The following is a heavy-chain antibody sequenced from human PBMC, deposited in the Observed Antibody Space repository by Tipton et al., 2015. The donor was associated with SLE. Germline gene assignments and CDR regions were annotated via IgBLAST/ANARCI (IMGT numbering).Heavy chain of an antibody. Sequence: TLSLTCTVSGGSISSYYWSWIRQPAGKGLEWIGRIYTSGSTNYNPSLKSRVTMSVDTSKNQFSLKLSSVTAADTAAYYCARLAVAGMWYYFDFWGQGAPVTVSS. J-gene: IGHJ4*02. CDR2: IYTSGST. CDR3: ARLAVAGMWYYFDF. CDR1: GGSISSYY. D-gene: IGHD6-19*01. V-gene: IGHV4-4*07.